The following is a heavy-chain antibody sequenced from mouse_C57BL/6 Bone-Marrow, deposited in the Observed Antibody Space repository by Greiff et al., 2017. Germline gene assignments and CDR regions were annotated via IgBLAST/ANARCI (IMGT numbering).Heavy chain of an antibody. V-gene: IGHV1-19*01. CDR1: GYTFTDYY. D-gene: IGHD2-12*01. CDR2: INPYNGGT. J-gene: IGHJ4*01. CDR3: ARNDGGYYAMDY. Sequence: EVQLQQSGPVLVKPGASVKMSCKASGYTFTDYYMNWVKQSHGKSLEWIGVINPYNGGTSYNQKFKGKATLTVDKSSSTAYMELNSLTSEDSAVYYCARNDGGYYAMDYWGQGTSVTVSS.